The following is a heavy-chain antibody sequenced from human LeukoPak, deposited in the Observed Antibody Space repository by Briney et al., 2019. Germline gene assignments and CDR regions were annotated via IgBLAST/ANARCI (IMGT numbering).Heavy chain of an antibody. Sequence: NTSETLSLTCTVSGGSISSSSYYWGWISQPPGKGLEWIGTIYYSGSTSYNPSLTSRVTISVDTTKNQFSLRLSSVTAADTAVYYCARRMGNSGPFDYWGQGTLVTVSS. D-gene: IGHD1-26*01. J-gene: IGHJ4*02. CDR2: IYYSGST. CDR1: GGSISSSSYY. V-gene: IGHV4-39*01. CDR3: ARRMGNSGPFDY.